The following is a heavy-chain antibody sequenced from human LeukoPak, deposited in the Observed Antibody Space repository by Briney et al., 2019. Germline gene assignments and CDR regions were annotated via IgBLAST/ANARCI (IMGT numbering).Heavy chain of an antibody. D-gene: IGHD3-3*01. V-gene: IGHV1-2*02. CDR2: INPISGGT. Sequence: ASVKVSCKASGYTFTGYYMHWVRQAPGQGLEWMGWINPISGGTNYAQKFHGRVTMTRDTSIDTAYMELSRLTSDDTAVYYCAREAENITIFGVVITSKPRAPFDPWGQGTLVTVSS. CDR3: AREAENITIFGVVITSKPRAPFDP. J-gene: IGHJ5*02. CDR1: GYTFTGYY.